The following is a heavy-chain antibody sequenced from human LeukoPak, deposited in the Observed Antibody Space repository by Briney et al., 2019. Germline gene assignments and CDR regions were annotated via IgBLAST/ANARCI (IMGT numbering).Heavy chain of an antibody. V-gene: IGHV4-59*01. CDR2: IYSSGST. CDR1: GGSISGYY. J-gene: IGHJ4*02. D-gene: IGHD4-11*01. CDR3: AREGTTVTHFDY. Sequence: KAPETLSLTCTVSGGSISGYYWSWIRQPPGKGLEWIGYIYSSGSTNYNPSLKSRVTISIDTSKNQFSLKLSSVTAADTAVYYCAREGTTVTHFDYWGQGTLVTVSS.